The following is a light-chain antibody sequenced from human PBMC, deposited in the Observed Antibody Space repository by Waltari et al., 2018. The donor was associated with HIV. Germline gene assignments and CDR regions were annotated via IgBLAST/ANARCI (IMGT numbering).Light chain of an antibody. CDR2: GKN. CDR1: SLRSYY. Sequence: SSELTQDPAVSVALGQTVRITCQGDSLRSYYASWYQQKPGQAPVLVIYGKNNRPCWIPDRFSGSSAGNTASLTITGAQAEDEADYYCNSRDSSGNHWVFGGGTKLTVL. CDR3: NSRDSSGNHWV. V-gene: IGLV3-19*01. J-gene: IGLJ3*02.